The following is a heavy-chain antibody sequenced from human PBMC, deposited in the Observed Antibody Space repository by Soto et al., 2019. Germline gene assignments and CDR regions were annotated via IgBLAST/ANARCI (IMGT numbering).Heavy chain of an antibody. CDR3: ASLGGAVVTAIPYFDY. J-gene: IGHJ4*02. CDR1: GFTFSSYG. D-gene: IGHD2-21*02. V-gene: IGHV3-30*03. CDR2: ISYDGSNK. Sequence: PGGSLRLSCAASGFTFSSYGMHWVRQAPGKGLEWVAVISYDGSNKYYADSVKGRFTISRDNSKNTLYLQMNSLRAEDTAVYYCASLGGAVVTAIPYFDYWGQGTLVTVSS.